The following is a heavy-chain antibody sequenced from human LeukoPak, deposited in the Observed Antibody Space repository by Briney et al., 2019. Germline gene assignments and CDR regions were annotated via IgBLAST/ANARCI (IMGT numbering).Heavy chain of an antibody. J-gene: IGHJ5*02. CDR3: AKSIAAWNWFDP. Sequence: PGGSLRLSCAASGFTFSSYSMNWVRQAPGKGLEWVSSISSSSSYIYYADSVKGRFTISRDNAKNSLYLQMNSLRAEDTAVYYCAKSIAAWNWFDPWGQGTLVTVSS. CDR1: GFTFSSYS. CDR2: ISSSSSYI. D-gene: IGHD6-6*01. V-gene: IGHV3-21*01.